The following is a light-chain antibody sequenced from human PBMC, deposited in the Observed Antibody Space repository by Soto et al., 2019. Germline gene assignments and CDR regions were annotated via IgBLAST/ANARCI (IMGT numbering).Light chain of an antibody. Sequence: QSALTQPASVSGSPGHSITISCTGTSSDVGGYNYVSWYQQHPGKAPKLMIYDVSNRPSGVSDRFSGSKSGNTASLTISGLQAEDEADYYCGSYASGSSEVFGTGTKVTVL. J-gene: IGLJ1*01. CDR1: SSDVGGYNY. CDR2: DVS. CDR3: GSYASGSSEV. V-gene: IGLV2-14*01.